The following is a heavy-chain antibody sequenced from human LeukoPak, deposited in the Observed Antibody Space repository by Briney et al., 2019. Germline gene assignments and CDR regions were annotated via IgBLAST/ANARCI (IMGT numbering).Heavy chain of an antibody. D-gene: IGHD3-22*01. V-gene: IGHV3-23*01. CDR3: AKSDRTFWYFDF. CDR2: MSGIGGST. J-gene: IGHJ2*01. CDR1: RFTLSSYV. Sequence: GGSLRLSCAASRFTLSSYVMSWVRQAPGKGLEWVSAMSGIGGSTYYADSVKGRFTISRDSSKNTLYLEMNSLRAEDTAVYYCAKSDRTFWYFDFWGRGTLVTVSS.